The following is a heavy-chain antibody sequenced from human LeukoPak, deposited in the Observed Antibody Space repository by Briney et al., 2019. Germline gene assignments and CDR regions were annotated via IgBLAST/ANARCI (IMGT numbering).Heavy chain of an antibody. CDR3: AKLPHHSYYYYYGMDV. V-gene: IGHV1-69*13. Sequence: AASVKVSCKASGGTFSSYAISWVRQAPGQGLEWMGGIIPIFGTANYAQKFQGRVTITADESTSTAYMELSSLRSEDTAVYYCAKLPHHSYYYYYGMDVWGQGTTVTVSS. CDR1: GGTFSSYA. CDR2: IIPIFGTA. J-gene: IGHJ6*02.